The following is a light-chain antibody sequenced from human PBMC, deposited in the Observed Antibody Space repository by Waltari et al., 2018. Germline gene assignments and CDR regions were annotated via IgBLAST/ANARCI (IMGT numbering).Light chain of an antibody. V-gene: IGLV1-40*01. Sequence: QSVLTQPPSVSGAPGQRVTISCSGSSSNVGAGYDVHRYQHLPGIAPKPLIKENSNRPSGVPDRFSGSKSGTSASLAITGLQAEDEADYYCQSFDSSLGGSVFGTGTEVSVL. CDR2: ENS. CDR1: SSNVGAGYD. J-gene: IGLJ1*01. CDR3: QSFDSSLGGSV.